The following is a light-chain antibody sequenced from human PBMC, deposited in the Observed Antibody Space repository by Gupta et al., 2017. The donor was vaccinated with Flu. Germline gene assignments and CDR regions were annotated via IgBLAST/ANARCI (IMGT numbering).Light chain of an antibody. CDR2: ENS. V-gene: IGLV1-51*02. Sequence: QSVFTQPPSVSAAPGQWVTIACSGTSSKIGSNLVSWYQKLAKTAPKLLMFENSLRLSGIPDRFSGSKSGTSATLGISGLQTGDEADYYCGTWDSSLNTYVFGTGTKVTVL. J-gene: IGLJ1*01. CDR3: GTWDSSLNTYV. CDR1: SSKIGSNL.